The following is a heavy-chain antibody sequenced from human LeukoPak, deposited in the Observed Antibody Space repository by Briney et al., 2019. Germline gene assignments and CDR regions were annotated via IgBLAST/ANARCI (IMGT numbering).Heavy chain of an antibody. CDR1: GFTFSSYA. CDR2: ISGSGGST. D-gene: IGHD6-13*01. CDR3: AKGGSSWSRFDY. Sequence: GGSLRLSCAASGFTFSSYAMSWVRQAPRKGLEWASAISGSGGSTYYADSVKGRFTISRDISKNTLYVQMNSLRAEDTAVYYCAKGGSSWSRFDYWGQGTLVTVSS. V-gene: IGHV3-23*01. J-gene: IGHJ4*02.